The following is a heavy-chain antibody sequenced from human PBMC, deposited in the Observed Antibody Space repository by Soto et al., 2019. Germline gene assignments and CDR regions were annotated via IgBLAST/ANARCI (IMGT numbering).Heavy chain of an antibody. Sequence: GGSLRLSCAASGFTFSSYGMHWVRQAPGKGLEWVAVISYDGSNKYYADSVKGRFTISRDNSKNTLYLQMNSLRAEDTAVYYCAKGRPYDILTGYYTDYFDYWGQGTLVTVSS. CDR1: GFTFSSYG. CDR2: ISYDGSNK. V-gene: IGHV3-30*18. D-gene: IGHD3-9*01. CDR3: AKGRPYDILTGYYTDYFDY. J-gene: IGHJ4*02.